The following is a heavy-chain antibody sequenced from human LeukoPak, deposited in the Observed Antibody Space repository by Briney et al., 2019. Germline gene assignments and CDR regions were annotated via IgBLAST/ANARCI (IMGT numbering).Heavy chain of an antibody. D-gene: IGHD2-2*01. Sequence: GGSLRLSCAASGFTFSSYSMNWVRQAPGKGLEWVSSISSSSSYIYYADSVKGRFTISRDNAKNSLYLQMNSLRAEDTAVYYCARRGDSTSAPYYIDVWGKGTTVTVSS. J-gene: IGHJ6*03. V-gene: IGHV3-21*01. CDR1: GFTFSSYS. CDR3: ARRGDSTSAPYYIDV. CDR2: ISSSSSYI.